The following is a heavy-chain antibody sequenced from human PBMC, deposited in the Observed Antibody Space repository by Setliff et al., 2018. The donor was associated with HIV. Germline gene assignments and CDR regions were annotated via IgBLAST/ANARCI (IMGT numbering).Heavy chain of an antibody. CDR3: AGGRADAWEVLDS. J-gene: IGHJ4*02. CDR2: FRLSGGT. Sequence: SETLSLTCGVFGGSFSNYFWTWMRQPPGKGLEWIGEFRLSGGTNYNYNPSLETRVTISVDTSKNQFSLKMNSVTAADTAFYYCAGGRADAWEVLDSWGQGTLVTVSS. V-gene: IGHV4-34*01. CDR1: GGSFSNYF. D-gene: IGHD1-26*01.